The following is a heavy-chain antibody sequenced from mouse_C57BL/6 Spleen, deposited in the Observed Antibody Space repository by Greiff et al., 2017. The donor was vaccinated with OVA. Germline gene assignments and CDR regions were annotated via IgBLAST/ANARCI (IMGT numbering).Heavy chain of an antibody. Sequence: EVQVVESEGGLVQSGRSLRLSCATSGFTFSDFYMEWVRQAPGKGLEWIAASRNKANDYTTEYSASVKGRFIVSRDTSQSILYLQMNALRGEDTAIYYGARDAGGVRRGDYAMDYWGQGTSVTVSS. J-gene: IGHJ4*01. CDR1: GFTFSDFY. V-gene: IGHV7-1*01. D-gene: IGHD2-14*01. CDR2: SRNKANDYTT. CDR3: ARDAGGVRRGDYAMDY.